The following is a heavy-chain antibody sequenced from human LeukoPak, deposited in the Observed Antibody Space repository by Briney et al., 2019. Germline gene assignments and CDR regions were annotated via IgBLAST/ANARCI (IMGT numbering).Heavy chain of an antibody. J-gene: IGHJ6*02. CDR1: GFTFSNYA. V-gene: IGHV3-30*04. CDR2: MSYDGSNR. CDR3: ARDQRPYYFYGLDV. Sequence: PGGSLRLSCAASGFTFSNYAIHWVRQAPGKGLEWVAVMSYDGSNRYYADSVKGRFTISRDNSKNTLYPQMNSLTTEDTAVYYCARDQRPYYFYGLDVWGQGTTVTVS. D-gene: IGHD5-24*01.